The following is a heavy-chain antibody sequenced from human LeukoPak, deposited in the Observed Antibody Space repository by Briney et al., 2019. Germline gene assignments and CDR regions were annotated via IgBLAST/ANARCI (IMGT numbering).Heavy chain of an antibody. CDR2: IYYSGST. D-gene: IGHD6-6*01. V-gene: IGHV4-39*01. CDR3: ARRETGQLDYFYYYMDV. CDR1: GDSISSSSYY. J-gene: IGHJ6*03. Sequence: SETLSLTCTVSGDSISSSSYYWGWIRQPPGKGLEWIGSIYYSGSTYYNPSVKSRVTISVDTSKIQFSLKLSAVTAADTAVYYCARRETGQLDYFYYYMDVWGKGTTVTVSS.